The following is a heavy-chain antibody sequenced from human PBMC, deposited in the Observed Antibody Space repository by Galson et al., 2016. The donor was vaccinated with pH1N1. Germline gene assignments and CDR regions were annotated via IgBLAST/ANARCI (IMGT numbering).Heavy chain of an antibody. CDR3: ARETPYSSGWGYYYGMDV. Sequence: SLRLSCAASGFPFSDYWMHWVRQAPGKGLEWVALTSYDGSNKYYADSVKGRFTISRDNSKNTLYLEMNSLRAEDTAVYYCARETPYSSGWGYYYGMDVWGQGTTVTVSS. CDR2: TSYDGSNK. J-gene: IGHJ6*02. V-gene: IGHV3-30-3*01. D-gene: IGHD6-19*01. CDR1: GFPFSDYW.